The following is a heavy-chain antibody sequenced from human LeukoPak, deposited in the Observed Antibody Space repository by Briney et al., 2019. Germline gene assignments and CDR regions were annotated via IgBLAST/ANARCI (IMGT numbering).Heavy chain of an antibody. J-gene: IGHJ4*02. CDR2: INPNIGGT. D-gene: IGHD2-15*01. CDR1: GYTFTGYY. Sequence: ASVKVSCKASGYTFTGYYMHWVRQAPGQGLEWMGWINPNIGGTNYAQKFQGRVTMTRDTSISTAYMELSRLRSDDTAVYYCARDRGYCSGGSCYSSFDYWGQGTLVTVSS. CDR3: ARDRGYCSGGSCYSSFDY. V-gene: IGHV1-2*02.